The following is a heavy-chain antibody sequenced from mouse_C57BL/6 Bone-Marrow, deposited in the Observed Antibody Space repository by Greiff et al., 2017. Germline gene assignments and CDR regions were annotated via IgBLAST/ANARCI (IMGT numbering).Heavy chain of an antibody. D-gene: IGHD2-1*01. CDR1: GYTFTSYG. CDR2: IYPRSGNT. J-gene: IGHJ3*01. Sequence: QVQLQQSGAELARPGASVKLSCKASGYTFTSYGISWVKQRTVQGLEWIGEIYPRSGNTYYNEKFKGKATLTADKSSSTAYMELRSLTSEDSAVYFCALYPAGFAYWGQGTLVTVSA. CDR3: ALYPAGFAY. V-gene: IGHV1-81*01.